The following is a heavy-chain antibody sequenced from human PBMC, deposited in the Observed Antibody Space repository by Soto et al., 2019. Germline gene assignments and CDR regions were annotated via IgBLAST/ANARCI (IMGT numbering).Heavy chain of an antibody. J-gene: IGHJ3*02. CDR3: ARDGVDIGVGATHDAFDI. CDR1: GFTFSSYW. Sequence: GGSLRLSCAASGFTFSSYWMSWVRQAPGKGLEWVANIKQDGSEKYYVDSVKGRFTISRDNAKNSLYLQMNSLRAEDTAVYYCARDGVDIGVGATHDAFDIWGQGTMVTVSS. D-gene: IGHD1-26*01. CDR2: IKQDGSEK. V-gene: IGHV3-7*03.